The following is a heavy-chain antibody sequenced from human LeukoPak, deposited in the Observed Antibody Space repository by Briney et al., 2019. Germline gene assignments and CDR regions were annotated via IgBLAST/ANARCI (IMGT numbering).Heavy chain of an antibody. CDR3: ARVSYYYDSSGYNFDY. J-gene: IGHJ4*02. D-gene: IGHD3-22*01. V-gene: IGHV1-2*02. CDR2: INPNSGGT. Sequence: ASVKVSCKASGYTFTGYYMHWVRQAPGQGLEWMGWINPNSGGTNYAQKFQGRVTMTRDTSISTAYMELSRLRSDDTAVYYCARVSYYYDSSGYNFDYWGQGTLVTVSS. CDR1: GYTFTGYY.